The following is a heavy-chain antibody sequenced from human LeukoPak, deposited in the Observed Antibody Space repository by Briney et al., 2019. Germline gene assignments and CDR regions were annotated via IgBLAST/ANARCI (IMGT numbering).Heavy chain of an antibody. CDR1: GFTFSSYS. D-gene: IGHD6-13*01. CDR2: ISWNSGSI. CDR3: AKDQQQLVPGYYFDY. Sequence: AGGSLRLSCAASGFTFSSYSMNRVRQAPGKGLEWVSGISWNSGSIGYADSVKGRFTISRDNAKNSLYLQMNSLRAEDMALYYCAKDQQQLVPGYYFDYWGQGTLVTVSS. V-gene: IGHV3-9*03. J-gene: IGHJ4*02.